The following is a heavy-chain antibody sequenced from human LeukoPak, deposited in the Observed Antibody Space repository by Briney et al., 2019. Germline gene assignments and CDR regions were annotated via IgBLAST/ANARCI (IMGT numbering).Heavy chain of an antibody. D-gene: IGHD3-10*01. CDR1: GDSISSSNW. Sequence: MSSGTLSLTCVVFGDSISSSNWWSWIRQPAGKGLEWIGRIYTSGSTNYNPSLKSRVTMSVDTSKNQFSLKLSSVTAADTAVYCARAVGSGSFQTYYYYMDVWGKGTTVTISS. CDR3: ARAVGSGSFQTYYYYMDV. CDR2: IYTSGST. J-gene: IGHJ6*03. V-gene: IGHV4-4*07.